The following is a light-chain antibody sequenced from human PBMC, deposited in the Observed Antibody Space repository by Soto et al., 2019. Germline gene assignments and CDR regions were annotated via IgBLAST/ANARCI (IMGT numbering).Light chain of an antibody. CDR3: QSYDSSLSGFYV. J-gene: IGLJ1*01. CDR2: GNS. CDR1: SSNIGAGYD. V-gene: IGLV1-40*01. Sequence: SVLTQPPSVSGAPGQRVTISCTGSSSNIGAGYDVHWYQHLPGTAPKLLIYGNSNRPSGVPDRFSGSKSGTSASLAITGLQAEDEADYYCQSYDSSLSGFYVFGTGTKLTVL.